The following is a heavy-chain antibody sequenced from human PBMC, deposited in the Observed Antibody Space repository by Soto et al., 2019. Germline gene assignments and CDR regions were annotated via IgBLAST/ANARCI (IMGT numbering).Heavy chain of an antibody. J-gene: IGHJ4*02. V-gene: IGHV4-31*03. D-gene: IGHD2-2*01. CDR2: IYYSGDT. Sequence: QVQLQESGPGLVKPSQTLSLTCTVSGGSNNSGAHYWSWLRQHPGKGLEWIGYIYYSGDTQYNPSLKSRVTISLDTPKNQLSLKPNSVTAAHKAVYYCATAESASWLDYWGQGTLVTVSS. CDR3: ATAESASWLDY. CDR1: GGSNNSGAHY.